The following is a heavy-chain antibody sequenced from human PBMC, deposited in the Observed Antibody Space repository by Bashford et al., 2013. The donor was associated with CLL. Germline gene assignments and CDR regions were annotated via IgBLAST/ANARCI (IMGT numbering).Heavy chain of an antibody. D-gene: IGHD1-14*01. CDR3: ARHRPYYGNHFIFEY. CDR1: DGSINTYY. Sequence: CAVSDGSINTYYWTWIRQPPGKGLEWIGHISYSGGTSYNPSLKSRLIISMDTSKNQFSVKLESVTAADTALYYCARHRPYYGNHFIFEYWGQGTLVTVSS. CDR2: ISYSGGT. J-gene: IGHJ4*02. V-gene: IGHV4-59*08.